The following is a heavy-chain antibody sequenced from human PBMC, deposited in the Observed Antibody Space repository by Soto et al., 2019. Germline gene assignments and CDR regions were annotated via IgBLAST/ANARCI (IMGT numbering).Heavy chain of an antibody. CDR3: ASPGEYSGSYFSNFDY. D-gene: IGHD1-26*01. J-gene: IGHJ4*02. Sequence: ASETLSLTCTVSGGSISSSSYYWGWIRQPPGKGLEWIGSIYYSGSTYYNPSLKSRVTISVDTSKNQFSLKLSSVTAADTAVYYCASPGEYSGSYFSNFDYWGQGTLVTVSS. CDR2: IYYSGST. CDR1: GGSISSSSYY. V-gene: IGHV4-39*01.